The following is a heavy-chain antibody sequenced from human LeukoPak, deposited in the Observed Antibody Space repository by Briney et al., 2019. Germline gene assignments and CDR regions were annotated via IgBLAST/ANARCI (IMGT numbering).Heavy chain of an antibody. CDR2: INRSGAST. CDR1: GYTFTSYY. CDR3: AKTDYGESYYYYYMDV. Sequence: GASVKVSCKASGYTFTSYYMHWVRQAPGQGPEWMGMINRSGASTSYAQKFQGRVTMTRDMSTSTVYMELGSLRAEDTAVYYCAKTDYGESYYYYYMDVWGKGTTVTISS. J-gene: IGHJ6*03. D-gene: IGHD4-17*01. V-gene: IGHV1-46*01.